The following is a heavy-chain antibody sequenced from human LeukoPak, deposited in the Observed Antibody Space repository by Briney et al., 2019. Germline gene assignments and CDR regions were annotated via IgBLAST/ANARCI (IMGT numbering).Heavy chain of an antibody. CDR3: TRGDYGLYYYGMDV. CDR2: IKSKTDGGTT. J-gene: IGHJ6*02. CDR1: GFTFTNAW. Sequence: GGSLRLSCAPSGFTFTNAWMDWVRQAPGKGLEWVGRIKSKTDGGTTDYAAPVKGRFTISRDDSKNTLYLQMNSLKTEDTAVYYCTRGDYGLYYYGMDVWGQGTTVTVSS. D-gene: IGHD4-17*01. V-gene: IGHV3-15*07.